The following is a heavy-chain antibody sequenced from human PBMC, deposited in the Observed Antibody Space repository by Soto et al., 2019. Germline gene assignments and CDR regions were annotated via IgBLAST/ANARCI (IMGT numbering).Heavy chain of an antibody. D-gene: IGHD3-9*01. V-gene: IGHV4-34*01. Sequence: PSETLSLTCAVYSRSFSGYYWSWIRQPPGKGLEWIGEINHSGSTNYNPSLKSRVTISVDTSKNQFSLKLSSVTAADTAVYYCARHLCRIFPHHENWFDPWGQGTLVTVSS. CDR2: INHSGST. CDR3: ARHLCRIFPHHENWFDP. CDR1: SRSFSGYY. J-gene: IGHJ5*02.